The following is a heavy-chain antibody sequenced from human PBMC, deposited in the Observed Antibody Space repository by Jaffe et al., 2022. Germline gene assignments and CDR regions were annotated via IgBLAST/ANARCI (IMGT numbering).Heavy chain of an antibody. V-gene: IGHV3-30*02. CDR1: GFTFSSYG. CDR3: AKGAPISLDIGYSSSPTHGIFDY. Sequence: QVQLVESGGGVVQPGGSLRLSCAASGFTFSSYGMHWVRQAPGKGLEWVAFIRYDGSNKYYADSVKGRFTISRDNSKNTLYLQMNSLRAEDTAVYYCAKGAPISLDIGYSSSPTHGIFDYWGQGTLVTVSS. CDR2: IRYDGSNK. J-gene: IGHJ4*02. D-gene: IGHD6-6*01.